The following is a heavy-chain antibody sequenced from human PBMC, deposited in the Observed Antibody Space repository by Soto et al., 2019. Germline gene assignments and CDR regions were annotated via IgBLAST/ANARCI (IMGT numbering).Heavy chain of an antibody. J-gene: IGHJ4*02. V-gene: IGHV1-18*01. CDR1: GYTFNKHA. CDR2: ISAHNGTT. Sequence: QVQLVQSGAEVKKPGASVMLSCKASGYTFNKHAIMWVRQARGQGLEWMGWISAHNGTTNSAPKFQGRLTMTTDTSTSTAYMELRSLRSDDTAVYYCAKVLSGTYFDDSDYWGQGTLVTVSS. CDR3: AKVLSGTYFDDSDY. D-gene: IGHD1-26*01.